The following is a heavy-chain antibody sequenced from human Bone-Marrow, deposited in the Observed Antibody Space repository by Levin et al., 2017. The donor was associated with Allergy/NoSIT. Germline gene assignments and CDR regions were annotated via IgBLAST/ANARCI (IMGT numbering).Heavy chain of an antibody. J-gene: IGHJ4*02. CDR1: GFTFSSYW. CDR2: IKQDGSEK. CDR3: ARDRVLTMVVAANLDY. D-gene: IGHD2-15*01. V-gene: IGHV3-7*03. Sequence: GESLKISCAASGFTFSSYWMSWVRQAPGKGLEWVANIKQDGSEKYYVDSVKGRFTISRDNAKNSLYLQMNSLRAEDTAVYYCARDRVLTMVVAANLDYWGQGTLVTVSS.